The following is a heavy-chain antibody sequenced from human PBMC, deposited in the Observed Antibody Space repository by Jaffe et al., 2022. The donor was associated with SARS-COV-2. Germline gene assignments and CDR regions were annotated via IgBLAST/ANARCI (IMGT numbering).Heavy chain of an antibody. D-gene: IGHD6-6*01. V-gene: IGHV3-15*01. CDR3: TTSYFYSNSSNYDY. Sequence: EVQLVESGGGLVKPGGSLRLSCAASGFTFNNAWMSWVRQAPGKGLEWVGRIKTKTDDGTTDYAAPVKGRFTISRDDSKNTLYLQMNSLKTEDTAVYYCTTSYFYSNSSNYDYWGQGTLVTVSS. CDR2: IKTKTDDGTT. CDR1: GFTFNNAW. J-gene: IGHJ4*02.